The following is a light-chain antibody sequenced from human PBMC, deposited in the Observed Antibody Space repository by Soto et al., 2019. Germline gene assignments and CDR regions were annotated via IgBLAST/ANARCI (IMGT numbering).Light chain of an antibody. J-gene: IGKJ1*01. Sequence: AIRMTQSPSSFSASTGDRVTITCRASQGISSYLAWYQQKPGKAPKLLIYAASTLQSGVPSRFSGSGSGTYFTLTISRQQSEDSATYYYQQYYSYPWTFGQGTKVEIK. CDR2: AAS. CDR3: QQYYSYPWT. CDR1: QGISSY. V-gene: IGKV1-8*01.